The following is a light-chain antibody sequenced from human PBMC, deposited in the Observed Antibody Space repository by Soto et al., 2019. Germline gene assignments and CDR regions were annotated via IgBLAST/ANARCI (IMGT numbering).Light chain of an antibody. Sequence: EIVLTQSPGTLSLSPGERATLSCRASQSVRSGYFAWYQQKPGQAPWLLIFAVSSRATGIPDRFSGTGSGTDFTLTISRLEPEDFALYYCQQYGNSPLTFGGGTKVEIK. CDR2: AVS. CDR1: QSVRSGY. V-gene: IGKV3-20*01. CDR3: QQYGNSPLT. J-gene: IGKJ4*01.